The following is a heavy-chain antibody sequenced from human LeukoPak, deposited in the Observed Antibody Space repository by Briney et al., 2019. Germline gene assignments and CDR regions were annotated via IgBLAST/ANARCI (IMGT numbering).Heavy chain of an antibody. D-gene: IGHD3-3*01. CDR3: ASEARTYYDFWSGSAYDAFDI. CDR1: GGSISSGGYY. J-gene: IGHJ3*02. CDR2: IYYSGST. Sequence: SQTLSLTCTVSGGSISSGGYYWSWIRQHPGKGLEWIGYIYYSGSTYYNPSLKSRVTISVDTSKNQFSLKLSSVTAADTAVYYCASEARTYYDFWSGSAYDAFDIWGQGTMVTVSS. V-gene: IGHV4-31*03.